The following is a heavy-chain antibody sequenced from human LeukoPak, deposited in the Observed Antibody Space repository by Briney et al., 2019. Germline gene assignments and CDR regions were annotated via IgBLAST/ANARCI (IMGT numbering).Heavy chain of an antibody. D-gene: IGHD3-16*02. CDR2: ISSSSSTI. Sequence: GGTLRLSCAVSGFTFSSYSMNWVRQAPGKGLEWVSYISSSSSTIYYADSVKGRFTIPRGNAKNTLYLQMYSLRAEDTAVYYCASYVWGSYRYFDYWGQGTLVTVSS. CDR3: ASYVWGSYRYFDY. J-gene: IGHJ4*02. CDR1: GFTFSSYS. V-gene: IGHV3-48*01.